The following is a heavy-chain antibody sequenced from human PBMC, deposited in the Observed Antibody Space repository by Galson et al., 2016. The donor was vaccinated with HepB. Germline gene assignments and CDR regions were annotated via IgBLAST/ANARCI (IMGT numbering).Heavy chain of an antibody. D-gene: IGHD3-10*01. CDR2: IYQSGST. CDR1: GGSINSGAYS. Sequence: TLSLTCAVSGGSINSGAYSWNWIRQPPGKGLEWIGNIYQSGSTYYNPSLKSRVTISVDWSKNQISLKLRSVTAADTAVYYCARGSVYYGSGSSDAFDIWGQGTLVTVSS. J-gene: IGHJ3*02. V-gene: IGHV4-30-2*01. CDR3: ARGSVYYGSGSSDAFDI.